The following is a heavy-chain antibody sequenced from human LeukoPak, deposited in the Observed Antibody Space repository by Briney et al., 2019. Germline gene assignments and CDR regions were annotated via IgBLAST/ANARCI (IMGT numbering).Heavy chain of an antibody. CDR3: ARDFYDFWSGYSVYYGMDV. D-gene: IGHD3-3*01. J-gene: IGHJ6*02. V-gene: IGHV1-69*13. Sequence: AASVKVSCKASGGTFSSYAICWVRQAPGQGLEWMGGIIPIFGTANYAQKFQGRVTITADESTSTAYMELSSLRSEDTAVYYCARDFYDFWSGYSVYYGMDVWGQGTTVTVSS. CDR2: IIPIFGTA. CDR1: GGTFSSYA.